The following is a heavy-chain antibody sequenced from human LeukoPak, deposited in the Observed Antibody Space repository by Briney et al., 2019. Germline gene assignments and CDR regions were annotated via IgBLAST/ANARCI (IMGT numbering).Heavy chain of an antibody. CDR1: GGSFSGYY. CDR2: INHSGST. D-gene: IGHD6-19*01. V-gene: IGHV4-34*01. CDR3: ARGGSGWYEGYNWFDP. Sequence: SETLSLTCAVYGGSFSGYYWSWIRQPPGKGPEWIGEINHSGSTNYNPSLKSRVTISVDTSKNQFSLKLSSVTAADTAVYYCARGGSGWYEGYNWFDPWGQGTLVTVSS. J-gene: IGHJ5*02.